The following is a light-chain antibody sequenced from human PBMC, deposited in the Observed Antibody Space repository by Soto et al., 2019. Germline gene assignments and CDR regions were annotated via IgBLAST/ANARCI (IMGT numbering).Light chain of an antibody. J-gene: IGLJ1*01. CDR3: SSYRSGDIYV. Sequence: HPASLSGSPGHSSTISFTGTSSDVGGYKYVSWYQQHAGKAPKLLIYEVSNRPSGISNRFSASKSDNTASLTISGLRAEDEADYYCSSYRSGDIYVFGNGTNVTVL. CDR2: EVS. CDR1: SSDVGGYKY. V-gene: IGLV2-14*01.